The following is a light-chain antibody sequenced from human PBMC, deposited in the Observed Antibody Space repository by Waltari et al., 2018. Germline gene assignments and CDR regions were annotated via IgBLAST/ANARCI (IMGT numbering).Light chain of an antibody. CDR3: QQRSNWRWT. J-gene: IGKJ1*01. Sequence: IVLTQSPAPLSLSPGESTTLSCRASQSVSSYLAWYQQKPGQAPRLLIYDASNRATSIPARFSGSGSGTDFTLTISSLEPEDFAVYYCQQRSNWRWTFGQGP. CDR2: DAS. CDR1: QSVSSY. V-gene: IGKV3-11*01.